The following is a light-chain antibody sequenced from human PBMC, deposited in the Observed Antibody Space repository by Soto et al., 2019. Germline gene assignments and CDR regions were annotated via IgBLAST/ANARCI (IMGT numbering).Light chain of an antibody. V-gene: IGKV1-5*01. CDR2: DAS. Sequence: DIQMTQSPSTLSASVGDRVTVTCRACQSVSSWLAWYQQKPGKAPQLLIYDASRLRGGVPSRFSGIRSGTEFNLTISSLQADDFATYYCQQYNTDRWTFGQGTKVEVK. J-gene: IGKJ1*01. CDR1: QSVSSW. CDR3: QQYNTDRWT.